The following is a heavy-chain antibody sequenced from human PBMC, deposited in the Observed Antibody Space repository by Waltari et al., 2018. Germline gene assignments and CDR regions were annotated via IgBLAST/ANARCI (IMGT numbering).Heavy chain of an antibody. J-gene: IGHJ4*02. D-gene: IGHD7-27*01. CDR1: GFTFSSYA. V-gene: IGHV3-30-3*01. CDR3: ASLGY. Sequence: QVQLVESGGGVVQPGRSLRLSCAASGFTFSSYAMHWVRQAPGKGLEWVAVISYDGSNKYYADSVKGRFTISRDNSKNTLYLQMNSLRAEDTAVYYCASLGYWGQGTLVTVSS. CDR2: ISYDGSNK.